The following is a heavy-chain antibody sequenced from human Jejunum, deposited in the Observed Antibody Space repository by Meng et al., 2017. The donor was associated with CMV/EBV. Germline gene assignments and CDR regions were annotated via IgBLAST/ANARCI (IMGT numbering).Heavy chain of an antibody. Sequence: QVQLQQWGPGLLNSSETLSLTCAVYGGSLSPYYWTWIRQIPGKGLEWIGEISHGGITNYNPSLKSRVTLLIDTSKNQFSLKLSSVTAADTAVYYCGMERVNWGQGILVTVSS. D-gene: IGHD1-1*01. CDR3: GMERVN. V-gene: IGHV4-34*01. CDR2: ISHGGIT. CDR1: GGSLSPYY. J-gene: IGHJ4*02.